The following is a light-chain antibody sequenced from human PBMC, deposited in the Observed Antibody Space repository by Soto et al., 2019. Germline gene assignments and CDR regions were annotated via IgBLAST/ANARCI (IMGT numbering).Light chain of an antibody. J-gene: IGKJ1*01. CDR2: AAS. V-gene: IGKV1-39*01. CDR1: QRISTY. CDR3: QQFYSSPRT. Sequence: DIQMTQSPSTLSAGVGDRVTITCRASQRISTYLNWYQQKPGKAPTLLIYAASNLQSGVPSRCCGGGSRTDFTLPINTLQPEDFSTYYWQQFYSSPRTFGQGTKVEIK.